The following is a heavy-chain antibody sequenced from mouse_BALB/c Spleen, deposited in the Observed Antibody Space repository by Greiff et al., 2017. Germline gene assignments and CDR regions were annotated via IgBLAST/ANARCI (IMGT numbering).Heavy chain of an antibody. Sequence: VQVVESGPGLVAPSQSLSITCTVSGFSLTGYGVNWVRQPPGKGLEWLGMIWGDGSTDYNSALKSRLSISKDNSKSQVFLKMNSLQTDDTARYYCARGGGLGRKGYAMDYWGQGTSVTVSS. J-gene: IGHJ4*01. V-gene: IGHV2-6-7*01. CDR1: GFSLTGYG. CDR3: ARGGGLGRKGYAMDY. D-gene: IGHD4-1*01. CDR2: IWGDGST.